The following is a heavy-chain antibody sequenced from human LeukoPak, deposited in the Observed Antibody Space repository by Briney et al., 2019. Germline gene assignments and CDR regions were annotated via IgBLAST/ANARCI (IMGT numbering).Heavy chain of an antibody. J-gene: IGHJ4*02. CDR3: ARDLSFDY. CDR1: GFTLSSYA. Sequence: GGSLRLSCAASGFTLSSYAMPWVRQAPGKGLEWVAVISYDGSNKYYADSVKGRFTISRDNSKNTLYLQMNSLRAEDTAVYYCARDLSFDYWGQGTLVTVSS. CDR2: ISYDGSNK. D-gene: IGHD2/OR15-2a*01. V-gene: IGHV3-30-3*01.